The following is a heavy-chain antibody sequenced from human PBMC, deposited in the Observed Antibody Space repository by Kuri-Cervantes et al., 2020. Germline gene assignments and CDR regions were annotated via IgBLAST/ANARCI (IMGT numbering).Heavy chain of an antibody. CDR1: GGSFSGYY. CDR2: INHSGST. J-gene: IGHJ2*01. Sequence: SETLSLTCAVYGGSFSGYYWSWIRQPPGKGLEWIGEINHSGSTNYNPSLKSRVTISVDTSKNQFSLKLSSVTAADTAVYYCARDREYWYFDLWGRGTLVTVSS. V-gene: IGHV4-34*01. CDR3: ARDREYWYFDL.